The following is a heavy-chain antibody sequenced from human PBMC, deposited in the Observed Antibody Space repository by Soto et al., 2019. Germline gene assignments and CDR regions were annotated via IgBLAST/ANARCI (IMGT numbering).Heavy chain of an antibody. CDR3: ARDGYDGSGSPYPAY. J-gene: IGHJ4*02. Sequence: SSETLSLTCSVSGGSMSEYFWSWIRQSPGKGLEWIGYIYYLGSTDYNPSLKSRVTISVDTSKRQFSLRLTSVTAADTAVYYCARDGYDGSGSPYPAYWGPGTQVTVSS. V-gene: IGHV4-59*01. CDR2: IYYLGST. D-gene: IGHD3-10*01. CDR1: GGSMSEYF.